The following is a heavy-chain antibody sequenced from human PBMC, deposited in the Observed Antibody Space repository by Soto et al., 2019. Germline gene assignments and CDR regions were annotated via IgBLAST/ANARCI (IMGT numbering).Heavy chain of an antibody. CDR3: ARNVPVTTLGY. CDR1: GGTGRNNY. J-gene: IGHJ4*02. D-gene: IGHD4-17*01. CDR2: IYSTGNT. Sequence: GGSLRLSWAASGGTGRNNYMTWVRQAPGKGLELVSSIYSTGNTFYADSVKGRFTISRDNSKNTLYLQMNSLRVEDTAVYYCARNVPVTTLGYWGQGTLVTVSS. V-gene: IGHV3-66*01.